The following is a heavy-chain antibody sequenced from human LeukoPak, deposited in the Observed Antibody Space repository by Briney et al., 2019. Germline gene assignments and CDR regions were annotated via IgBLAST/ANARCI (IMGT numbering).Heavy chain of an antibody. CDR2: ISSSSSYI. CDR1: GLTFSSYS. J-gene: IGHJ4*02. V-gene: IGHV3-21*01. CDR3: ARAIADTAMAPDY. Sequence: GGSLRLSCAASGLTFSSYSMNWVRQAPGKGLEWVSSISSSSSYIYYADSVKGRFTISRDNAKNSLYLQMNSLRAEDTAVYYCARAIADTAMAPDYWGQGTLVTVSS. D-gene: IGHD5-18*01.